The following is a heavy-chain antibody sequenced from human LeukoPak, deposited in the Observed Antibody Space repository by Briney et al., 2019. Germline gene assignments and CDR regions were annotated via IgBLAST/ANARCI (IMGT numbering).Heavy chain of an antibody. CDR3: AKDLGSWYFWAKNDFDY. V-gene: IGHV3-30*18. CDR2: ISYDGSIK. D-gene: IGHD3-3*01. CDR1: GFTLSSYG. J-gene: IGHJ4*02. Sequence: PGGSLRLSCAASGFTLSSYGMHWVRQAPGKGLEWVAFISYDGSIKYYADSVKGRFTISRDNSKNTLYLQMNSLRAEDTAVYYCAKDLGSWYFWAKNDFDYWGQGTLVTVSS.